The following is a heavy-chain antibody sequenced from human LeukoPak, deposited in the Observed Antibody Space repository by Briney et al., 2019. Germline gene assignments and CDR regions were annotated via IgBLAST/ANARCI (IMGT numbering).Heavy chain of an antibody. CDR3: ARGVWHYYESENYYLNWFDP. CDR1: GGTFNSYA. Sequence: GASVTVSCMASGGTFNSYAISWVRQAPGQGLEWMGGIIPMSDTANYPQKFRGRLTITADIPTSTVYMELSSLRSEDTAVYYCARGVWHYYESENYYLNWFDPWGQGTLVTVSS. V-gene: IGHV1-69*06. J-gene: IGHJ5*02. CDR2: IIPMSDTA. D-gene: IGHD3-10*01.